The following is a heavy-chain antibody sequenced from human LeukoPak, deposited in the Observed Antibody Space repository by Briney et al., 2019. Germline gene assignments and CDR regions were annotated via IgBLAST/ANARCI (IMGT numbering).Heavy chain of an antibody. Sequence: GGSLRLSCAASGFTFISYAMSWVRQAPGKGLEWVSALTLSGTNTHYADSVKGRFTISRDISKNTLYLQMNTLRADDTAVYYCAKDSPLRTSYHGYFDYWGQGTLVTVSS. V-gene: IGHV3-23*01. CDR2: LTLSGTNT. CDR1: GFTFISYA. CDR3: AKDSPLRTSYHGYFDY. J-gene: IGHJ4*02. D-gene: IGHD3-16*01.